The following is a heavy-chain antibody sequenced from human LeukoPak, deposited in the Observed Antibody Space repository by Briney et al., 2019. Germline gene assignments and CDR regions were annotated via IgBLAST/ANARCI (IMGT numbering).Heavy chain of an antibody. CDR1: GYTFTGYY. D-gene: IGHD4-23*01. J-gene: IGHJ6*03. V-gene: IGHV1-2*02. CDR2: INPNSGGT. Sequence: ASVKVSCKASGYTFTGYYMHWVRQAPGQGLEWMGWINPNSGGTNYAQKFQGRVTITADESTSTAYMELSSLRSEDTAVYYCASRGNSAAWDYYYYYMDVWGKGTTVTISS. CDR3: ASRGNSAAWDYYYYYMDV.